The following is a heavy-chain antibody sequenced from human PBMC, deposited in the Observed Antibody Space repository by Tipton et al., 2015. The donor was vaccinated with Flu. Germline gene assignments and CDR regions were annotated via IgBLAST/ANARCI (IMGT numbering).Heavy chain of an antibody. Sequence: TLSLTCTVSGDSISTFYWTWIRQPPGKGLEWIGHIYYSGSTIYNPSLKSRVTISIDASKKQFSLTLTSVTAADTAMYYCARGKRYSGGWYWFGPWGQGTQVTVSS. CDR2: IYYSGST. J-gene: IGHJ5*02. V-gene: IGHV4-59*01. D-gene: IGHD6-19*01. CDR1: GDSISTFY. CDR3: ARGKRYSGGWYWFGP.